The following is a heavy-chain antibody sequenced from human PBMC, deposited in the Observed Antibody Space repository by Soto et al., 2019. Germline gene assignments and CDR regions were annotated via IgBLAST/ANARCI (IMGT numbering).Heavy chain of an antibody. J-gene: IGHJ4*02. CDR1: GGSFSGYY. V-gene: IGHV4-34*01. CDR3: ATPHYGDWGYTHFDY. Sequence: QVQLQQWGAGLLKPSETLSLTCAVYGGSFSGYYWSWIRQPPGKGLEWIGEFNHSGSTNYNPSLKSRFTISVDTSKNQFSLKLSSVTAADTAVYYCATPHYGDWGYTHFDYWGQGTLVTVSS. CDR2: FNHSGST. D-gene: IGHD4-17*01.